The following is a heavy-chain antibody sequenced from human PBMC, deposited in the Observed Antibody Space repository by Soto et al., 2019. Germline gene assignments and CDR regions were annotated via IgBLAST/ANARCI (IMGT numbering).Heavy chain of an antibody. CDR1: GFTFSSNA. D-gene: IGHD3-10*01. Sequence: EVQLLESGGGLVQPGASLRLSCEASGFTFSSNAMTWVRQAPGKGLEWVSAISDSGGSTYYADSVGGRFTISRDNSRHKLSLQMNSLSAEDTAIYYCAKALGRDFSDFDSWGQGTQVTVSS. CDR3: AKALGRDFSDFDS. CDR2: ISDSGGST. V-gene: IGHV3-23*01. J-gene: IGHJ4*02.